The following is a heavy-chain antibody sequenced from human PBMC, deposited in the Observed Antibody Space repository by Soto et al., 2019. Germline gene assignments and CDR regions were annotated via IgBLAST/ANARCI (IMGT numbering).Heavy chain of an antibody. CDR2: ISYDGSNK. Sequence: QVQLVESGGGVVQPGRSLRLSCAASGFTFSSYAMHWVRQAPGKGLEWVAVISYDGSNKYYADSVKGRFTISRDNSKNTLYLQMNSLRAEDTAVYYCARALGTVVRAYGMDVWGQGTTVTVSS. CDR1: GFTFSSYA. J-gene: IGHJ6*02. CDR3: ARALGTVVRAYGMDV. V-gene: IGHV3-30-3*01. D-gene: IGHD2-15*01.